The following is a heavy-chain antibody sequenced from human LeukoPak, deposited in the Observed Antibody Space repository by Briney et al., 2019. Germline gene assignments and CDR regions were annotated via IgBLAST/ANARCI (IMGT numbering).Heavy chain of an antibody. CDR2: ISYDESNK. CDR3: ARGSPPDY. J-gene: IGHJ4*02. V-gene: IGHV3-30*04. CDR1: GVTFSSYA. Sequence: PGGSLRLFCAASGVTFSSYAMCWVRQAPGKGLEWVAVISYDESNKYYADSVKGRFTISRDNSKNTLYLQMNSLRAEDTAVYYCARGSPPDYWGQGALVTVSS.